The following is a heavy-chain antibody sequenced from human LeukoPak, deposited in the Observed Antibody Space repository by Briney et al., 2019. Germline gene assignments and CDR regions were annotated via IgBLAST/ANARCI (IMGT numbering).Heavy chain of an antibody. D-gene: IGHD2-21*02. CDR1: GYTFTSYD. V-gene: IGHV1-8*01. Sequence: ASVKVSCKAPGYTFTSYDINWVRQATGQGLEWMGWMNPNSGNTGYAQKFQGRVTMTRNTSISTAYMELSSLRSEDMAVYYCAIGPCIGGDCYSYYFDYWGQGTLVTVSS. CDR2: MNPNSGNT. J-gene: IGHJ4*02. CDR3: AIGPCIGGDCYSYYFDY.